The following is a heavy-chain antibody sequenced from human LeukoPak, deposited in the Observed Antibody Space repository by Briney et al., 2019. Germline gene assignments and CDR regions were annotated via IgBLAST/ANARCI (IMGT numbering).Heavy chain of an antibody. CDR2: ISAYNGNT. D-gene: IGHD3-22*01. CDR3: ARAEAYYYDSSGEFDY. V-gene: IGHV1-18*01. J-gene: IGHJ4*02. Sequence: ASVKVSCKASGYTFTSYGISWVRQAPGQGLEWMGWISAYNGNTNYAQKLQGRVTMTTDTSTSTAYMELRSLRSDDTAAYYCARAEAYYYDSSGEFDYWGQGTLVTVSS. CDR1: GYTFTSYG.